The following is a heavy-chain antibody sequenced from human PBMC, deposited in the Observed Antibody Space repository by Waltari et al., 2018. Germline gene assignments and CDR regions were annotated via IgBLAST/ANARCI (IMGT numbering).Heavy chain of an antibody. V-gene: IGHV5-10-1*03. J-gene: IGHJ4*02. D-gene: IGHD4-17*01. CDR2: IDPSDSYT. Sequence: EVQLVQSGAEVKKHGESLRISCKGSGYSFTSYWISWVRQMPGKGLEWMGKIDPSDSYTNYSPSFQGHVTISADKSISTAYLQCSSLKASDTAIYYCARRKDYGGNLFDYWGQGTLVTVSS. CDR3: ARRKDYGGNLFDY. CDR1: GYSFTSYW.